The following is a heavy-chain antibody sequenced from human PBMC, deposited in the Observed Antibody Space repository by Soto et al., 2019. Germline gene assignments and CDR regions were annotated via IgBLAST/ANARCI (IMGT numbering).Heavy chain of an antibody. CDR2: ISYDGSNK. CDR3: AKSSGRTGARNWFDP. CDR1: GFTFSSYG. J-gene: IGHJ5*02. V-gene: IGHV3-30*18. Sequence: GGSLRLSCAASGFTFSSYGMHWVRQAPGKGLEWVAVISYDGSNKYYADSVKGRFTISRDNSKNTLYLQMNSLRAEDTAVYYCAKSSGRTGARNWFDPWGQGTLVTV. D-gene: IGHD1-1*01.